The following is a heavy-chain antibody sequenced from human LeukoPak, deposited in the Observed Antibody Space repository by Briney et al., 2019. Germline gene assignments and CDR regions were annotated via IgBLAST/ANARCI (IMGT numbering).Heavy chain of an antibody. CDR2: IHYSGTPT. Sequence: PSETLSLTCSASGASISSGRYYWGWMRQPPGKGLEWIGTIHYSGTPTFYNPSLGCRVSLFSDTSRNQFSLRLRSVTAADTAVYYCAAGGDDAKAGYWGQGTLVTVSS. D-gene: IGHD3-16*01. CDR1: GASISSGRYY. J-gene: IGHJ4*02. CDR3: AAGGDDAKAGY. V-gene: IGHV4-39*01.